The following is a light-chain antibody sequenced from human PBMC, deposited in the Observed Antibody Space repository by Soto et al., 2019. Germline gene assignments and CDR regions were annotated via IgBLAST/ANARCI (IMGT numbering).Light chain of an antibody. V-gene: IGKV3-20*01. CDR1: QSVGSSY. CDR3: QPYGSSPPWT. Sequence: EIVFNESPHTLSLSPRERATLSCRAIQSVGSSYLAWYQQKPGQAPRLLIYGASSRATGIPDRFSGSGSGTDFTLTISRLEPEDFAVYYCQPYGSSPPWTFAQGTKADIK. J-gene: IGKJ1*01. CDR2: GAS.